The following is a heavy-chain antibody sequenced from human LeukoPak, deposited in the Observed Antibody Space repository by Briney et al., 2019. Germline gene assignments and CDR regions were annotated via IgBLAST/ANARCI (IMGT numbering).Heavy chain of an antibody. Sequence: PGRSLRLSCAASGFTFDDYAMHWVRQAPGKGLEWVSGISWNSGSIGYADSVKGRFTISRDNAKNSLYLQMNSLRAEDTALYYCAKSGSLRLGELSLMGYFDYWGQGTLVTVSS. D-gene: IGHD3-16*02. CDR3: AKSGSLRLGELSLMGYFDY. CDR1: GFTFDDYA. CDR2: ISWNSGSI. V-gene: IGHV3-9*01. J-gene: IGHJ4*02.